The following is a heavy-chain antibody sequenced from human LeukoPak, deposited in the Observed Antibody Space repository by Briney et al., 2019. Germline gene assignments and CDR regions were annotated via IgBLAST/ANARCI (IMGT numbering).Heavy chain of an antibody. Sequence: ASEKVSCKASGGTFSSYAISWVRQAPGQGLEWMGGIIPIFGTANYAQKFQGRVTITTDESTSTAYMELSSLRSEDTAVYYCARDRAPHCSSTSCYSDHYYYYYMDVWGKGTTVTVSS. CDR3: ARDRAPHCSSTSCYSDHYYYYYMDV. J-gene: IGHJ6*03. CDR2: IIPIFGTA. V-gene: IGHV1-69*05. CDR1: GGTFSSYA. D-gene: IGHD2-2*01.